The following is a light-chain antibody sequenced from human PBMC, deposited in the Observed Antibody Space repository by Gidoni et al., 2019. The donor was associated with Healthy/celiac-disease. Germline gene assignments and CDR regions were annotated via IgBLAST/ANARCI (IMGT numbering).Light chain of an antibody. V-gene: IGKV1-5*03. J-gene: IGKJ2*01. CDR3: QQYNSYSPGDT. Sequence: DIQMTQSPSTLSASVGDRVTITCRARQSISSWLAWYQQKPGKAPKLLIYKASSLESGVPSRFSGSGSGTEFTLTISSLQPDDFATYYCQQYNSYSPGDTFGQGTKLEIK. CDR2: KAS. CDR1: QSISSW.